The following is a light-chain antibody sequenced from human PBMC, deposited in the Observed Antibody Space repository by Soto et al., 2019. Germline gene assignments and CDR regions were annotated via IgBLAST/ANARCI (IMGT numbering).Light chain of an antibody. V-gene: IGLV2-11*01. CDR3: CSYAGSHTYV. CDR1: SSDVGGYNF. CDR2: DVT. J-gene: IGLJ1*01. Sequence: QSALTQPRSVSGSPGQSVTISCTGTSSDVGGYNFVSWYQHHPGKAPKLMLYDVTKRPSGVPDRFSGSKSDNTASLTISGLQAADEADYYCCSYAGSHTYVFGTGTKLTVL.